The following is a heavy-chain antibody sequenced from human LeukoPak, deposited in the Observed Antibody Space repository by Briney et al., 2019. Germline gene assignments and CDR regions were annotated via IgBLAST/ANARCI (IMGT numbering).Heavy chain of an antibody. Sequence: ASVKVSCKASGYSFTSYGISWVREAPGRGLEWVGYISAYDGGTRYAQKFQGRVTLTTDTSTGTVYMEMRRLRSDDTAVYYCARGGKNYFDFWGQGTLVAVSS. CDR2: ISAYDGGT. CDR3: ARGGKNYFDF. V-gene: IGHV1-18*01. J-gene: IGHJ4*02. CDR1: GYSFTSYG. D-gene: IGHD1-26*01.